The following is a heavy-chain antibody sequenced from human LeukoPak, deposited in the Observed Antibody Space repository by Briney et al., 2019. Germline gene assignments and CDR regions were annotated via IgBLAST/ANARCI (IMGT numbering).Heavy chain of an antibody. CDR1: GFTFSRYS. J-gene: IGHJ4*02. CDR3: ARDPNLGYCSGGSCSGGN. CDR2: ISSSSSYI. Sequence: GGSLRLSCAASGFTFSRYSMNWVRQAPGKGLEWVSSISSSSSYIYYADSVKGRFTISRDNAKNSLYLQMNSLRAEDTAVYYCARDPNLGYCSGGSCSGGNWGQGTLVTVSS. V-gene: IGHV3-21*01. D-gene: IGHD2-15*01.